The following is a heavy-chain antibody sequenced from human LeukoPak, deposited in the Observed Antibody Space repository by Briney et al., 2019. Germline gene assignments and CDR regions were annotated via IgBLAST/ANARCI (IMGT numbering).Heavy chain of an antibody. V-gene: IGHV1-18*01. CDR3: ARDEGGIAASGPYYFDY. CDR2: ISAYNGNT. J-gene: IGHJ4*02. D-gene: IGHD6-13*01. CDR1: GYTFTSYG. Sequence: ASVKVSCKASGYTFTSYGISRVRQAPGQGLEWMGWISAYNGNTNYAQKLQGRVTMTTDTSTSTAYMELRSLRSDDTAVYYCARDEGGIAASGPYYFDYWGQGTLVTASS.